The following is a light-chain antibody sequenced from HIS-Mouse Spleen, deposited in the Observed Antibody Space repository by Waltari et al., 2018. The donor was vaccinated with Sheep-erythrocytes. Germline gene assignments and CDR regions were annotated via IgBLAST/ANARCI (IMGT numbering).Light chain of an antibody. CDR3: QQYNNWPPDT. CDR2: GAS. CDR1: QSVSSN. Sequence: EIVMTQSPATLSVSPGDRATLSCRASQSVSSNLAWYQQKPGQAPRLLIYGASTRATGIPARFIGSGSGTEFTLTISSMQSEDFAVYYCQQYNNWPPDTFGQGTKLEIK. V-gene: IGKV3-15*01. J-gene: IGKJ2*01.